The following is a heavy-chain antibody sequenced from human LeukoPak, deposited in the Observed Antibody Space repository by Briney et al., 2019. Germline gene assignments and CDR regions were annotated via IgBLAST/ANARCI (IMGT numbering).Heavy chain of an antibody. CDR2: IYTSGST. Sequence: SETLSLTCTVSGGSISSYHWSWIRQPAGKGLEWIGRIYTSGSTNYNPSLKSRVTMSVDTSKNQFSLKLSSVTAADTAVYYCASSGSYALMDYWGQGTLVTVSS. V-gene: IGHV4-4*07. J-gene: IGHJ4*02. D-gene: IGHD1-26*01. CDR1: GGSISSYH. CDR3: ASSGSYALMDY.